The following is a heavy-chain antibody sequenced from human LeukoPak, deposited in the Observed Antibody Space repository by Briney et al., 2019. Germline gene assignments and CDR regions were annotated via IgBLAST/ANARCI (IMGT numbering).Heavy chain of an antibody. V-gene: IGHV4-34*01. CDR2: INHSGST. J-gene: IGHJ6*02. Sequence: SETLSLTCAVYGGSFSGYYWSWVRQPPGKGLEWIGDINHSGSTNYNPSLKSRVAIPVDTSKSQFSLTLSSVTAADTAVYYCARWGATTAYYYYAMDVWGQGTTVTVSS. CDR3: ARWGATTAYYYYAMDV. D-gene: IGHD1-26*01. CDR1: GGSFSGYY.